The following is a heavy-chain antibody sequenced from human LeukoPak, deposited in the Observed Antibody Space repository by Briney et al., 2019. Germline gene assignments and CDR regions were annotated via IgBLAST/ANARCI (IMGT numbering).Heavy chain of an antibody. CDR2: INPSGGST. CDR3: ARGSSGGDGDYRLKNWFDP. V-gene: IGHV1-46*01. CDR1: GYTFTSYY. D-gene: IGHD2-21*02. Sequence: RASVKVSCKASGYTFTSYYMHWVRQAPGQGLEWMGIINPSGGSTSYAQKFQGRVTMTRDTPTSTVYMELSSLRSEDTAVYYCARGSSGGDGDYRLKNWFDPWGQGTLVTVSS. J-gene: IGHJ5*02.